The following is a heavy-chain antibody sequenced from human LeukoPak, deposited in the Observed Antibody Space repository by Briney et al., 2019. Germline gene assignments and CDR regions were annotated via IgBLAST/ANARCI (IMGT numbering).Heavy chain of an antibody. D-gene: IGHD2-21*02. CDR2: INPNSGDT. CDR3: ARDYCGGDCFPDY. V-gene: IGHV1-2*06. Sequence: ASVKVSCKTSGYTFTGYYVHWVRQAPGQGLEWMGRINPNSGDTNYAQKFQGRVTMTRDTSISTAYMELSRLRSDDTAVYYCARDYCGGDCFPDYWGQGTLVTVSS. J-gene: IGHJ4*02. CDR1: GYTFTGYY.